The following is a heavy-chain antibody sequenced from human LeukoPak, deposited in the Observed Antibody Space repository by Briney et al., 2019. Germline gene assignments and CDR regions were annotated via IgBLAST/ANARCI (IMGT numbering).Heavy chain of an antibody. CDR1: GFTFDDYA. J-gene: IGHJ4*02. D-gene: IGHD5-24*01. CDR2: ISGDGGST. V-gene: IGHV3-43*02. Sequence: GGSLRLSCAASGFTFDDYAMHWVRQAPGKGLEWVSLISGDGGSTYYADSVKGRFTISRDNSKNSLYLQMNSLRTEDTALYYCAKDDLISMWDGYNSGLDYWGQGTLVTVSS. CDR3: AKDDLISMWDGYNSGLDY.